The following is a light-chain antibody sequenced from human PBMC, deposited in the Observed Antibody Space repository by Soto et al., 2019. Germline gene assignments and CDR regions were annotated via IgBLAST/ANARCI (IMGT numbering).Light chain of an antibody. Sequence: DIQMTQSPSSLSASVGDRVTITCQASQDIDKYLNGYQQKPGKAPKLLIDDVTNLETGVPSRFSGSGSGTHFTFTIGSLQPEDIATYYCQQYYDLPITFGQGTRLEIK. J-gene: IGKJ5*01. CDR2: DVT. CDR1: QDIDKY. V-gene: IGKV1-33*01. CDR3: QQYYDLPIT.